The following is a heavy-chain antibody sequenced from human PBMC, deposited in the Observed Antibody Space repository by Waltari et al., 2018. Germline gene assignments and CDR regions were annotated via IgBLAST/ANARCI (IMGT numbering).Heavy chain of an antibody. V-gene: IGHV1-18*01. CDR1: GYTFTNYA. J-gene: IGHJ4*02. D-gene: IGHD3-9*01. CDR3: ARDRNSWLKTDY. Sequence: QVQLVQSGAEVKKPGASVRVSCKASGYTFTNYALSWVRQAHGQGREWVGWVSAYNGDTKYAQKLQDRVTMTTDTSTSTAYMEVRSLRSDDTAVYYCARDRNSWLKTDYWGQGTLVTVSS. CDR2: VSAYNGDT.